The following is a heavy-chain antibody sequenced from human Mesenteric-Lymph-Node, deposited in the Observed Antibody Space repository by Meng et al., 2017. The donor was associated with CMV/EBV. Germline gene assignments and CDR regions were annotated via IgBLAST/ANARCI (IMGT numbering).Heavy chain of an antibody. CDR1: GFTFSDYG. Sequence: GESLKISCAASGFTFSDYGMHWVRQAPGRGLEWVAFIRLDGSATYYADSVKGRFTISRDNSRNTLYLQMNSLRPEDTAVYYCAKWDVNNGPFDCWGQGTLVTVSS. V-gene: IGHV3-30*02. J-gene: IGHJ4*02. CDR3: AKWDVNNGPFDC. D-gene: IGHD1/OR15-1a*01. CDR2: IRLDGSAT.